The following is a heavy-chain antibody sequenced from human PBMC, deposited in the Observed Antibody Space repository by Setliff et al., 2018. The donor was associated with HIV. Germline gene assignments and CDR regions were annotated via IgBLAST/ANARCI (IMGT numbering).Heavy chain of an antibody. CDR2: ISYDGSYK. CDR3: AKGPGYSSSWYYFNY. J-gene: IGHJ4*02. Sequence: LRLSCAASGFTFSDYGFHWVRQAPGKGLEWVAVISYDGSYKYYADSVKGRFAISRDNSKNTLYVQMNSLRADDTAVYYCAKGPGYSSSWYYFNYWGQGTLVTVSS. V-gene: IGHV3-30*19. D-gene: IGHD6-13*01. CDR1: GFTFSDYG.